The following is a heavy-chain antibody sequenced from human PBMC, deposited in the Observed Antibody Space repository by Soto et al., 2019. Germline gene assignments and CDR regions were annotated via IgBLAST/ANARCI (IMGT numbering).Heavy chain of an antibody. J-gene: IGHJ4*02. CDR3: ARGDQPLSVVTPSVIVDY. Sequence: ASVKVSCKASGYTFTGYYMHWVRQAPGQGLEWMGWINPNSGGTNYAQKFQGRVTMTRDTSISTAYMELSRLRSDDTAVYYCARGDQPLSVVTPSVIVDYWGQGTLVTVSS. CDR1: GYTFTGYY. D-gene: IGHD2-21*02. CDR2: INPNSGGT. V-gene: IGHV1-2*02.